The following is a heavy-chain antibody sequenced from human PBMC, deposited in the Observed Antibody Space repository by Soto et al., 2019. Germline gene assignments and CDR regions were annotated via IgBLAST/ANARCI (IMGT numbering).Heavy chain of an antibody. J-gene: IGHJ3*02. CDR1: GFTFSSYA. D-gene: IGHD3-22*01. CDR3: AKDGPRRRITMIVVVTKGDAFDI. V-gene: IGHV3-23*01. Sequence: GGSLRLSCAASGFTFSSYAMSWVRQAPGKGLEWVSAISGSGGSTYYADSVKGRFTISRDNSKNTLYLQMNSLRAEDTAVYYCAKDGPRRRITMIVVVTKGDAFDIWGQGTMVTVSS. CDR2: ISGSGGST.